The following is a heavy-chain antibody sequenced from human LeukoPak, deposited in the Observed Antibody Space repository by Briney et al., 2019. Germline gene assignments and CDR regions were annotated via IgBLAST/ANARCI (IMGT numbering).Heavy chain of an antibody. V-gene: IGHV4-39*02. Sequence: SETLSLTCSVSGDSISRSGYYWRWIRQPPGQGLEGLGTVDYSGNTYYNPSLKSRVTISKDPSKNHFSLKLSSVTAADPAVYYCTRDIGYWVIEYWGQGTLVPVSS. CDR1: GDSISRSGYY. J-gene: IGHJ4*02. D-gene: IGHD2-8*02. CDR3: TRDIGYWVIEY. CDR2: VDYSGNT.